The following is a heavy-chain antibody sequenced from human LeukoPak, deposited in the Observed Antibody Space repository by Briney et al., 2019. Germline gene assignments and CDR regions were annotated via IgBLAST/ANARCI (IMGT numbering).Heavy chain of an antibody. J-gene: IGHJ5*02. V-gene: IGHV4-59*08. CDR3: ARRMAMKVAGGNWFDP. CDR1: GDSISSYH. CDR2: IFYSGGT. D-gene: IGHD6-19*01. Sequence: SETLSLTCPVSGDSISSYHWNWIRQPPGKGLEWIGYIFYSGGTNYNPSLQSRVTISLDTSKNQFSLRLSSVTAADTAVYYCARRMAMKVAGGNWFDPWGQGTLVTVSS.